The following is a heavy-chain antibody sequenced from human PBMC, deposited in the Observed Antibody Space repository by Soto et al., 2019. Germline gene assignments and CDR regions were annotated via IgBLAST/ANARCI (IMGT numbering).Heavy chain of an antibody. CDR1: GYTFTDYD. D-gene: IGHD2-15*01. Sequence: QEQLVQSGAEVKKPGASVKVSCKTSGYTFTDYDINWVRQATGQGLEWIGWMNPNSGETGYAQKFQGRVTMHRSASISTAYLELSSLRSEDTAVYYCARVAVAARPRWYNWFDPWGQGTLVTVSS. V-gene: IGHV1-8*01. CDR3: ARVAVAARPRWYNWFDP. CDR2: MNPNSGET. J-gene: IGHJ5*02.